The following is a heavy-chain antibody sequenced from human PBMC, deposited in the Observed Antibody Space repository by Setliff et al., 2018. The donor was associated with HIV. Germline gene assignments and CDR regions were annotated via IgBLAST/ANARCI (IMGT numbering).Heavy chain of an antibody. CDR1: GFIFNNYA. V-gene: IGHV3-23*01. Sequence: GGSLRLSCAASGFIFNNYAMSWVRQAPGKGLEWVSVISGSGGSTYVADSVKGRFTISRDNSENTLYLLMNSLRADDTAVYYCTRKGPKGQWLVDLYFDSWGQGTLVTVSS. D-gene: IGHD6-19*01. CDR3: TRKGPKGQWLVDLYFDS. CDR2: ISGSGGST. J-gene: IGHJ4*02.